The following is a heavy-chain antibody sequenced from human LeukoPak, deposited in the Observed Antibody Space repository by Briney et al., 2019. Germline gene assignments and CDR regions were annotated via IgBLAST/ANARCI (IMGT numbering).Heavy chain of an antibody. CDR3: AKVGGVIAAAGNFDY. D-gene: IGHD6-13*01. CDR2: ISGSGGQT. V-gene: IGHV3-23*01. J-gene: IGHJ4*02. Sequence: GGSLRLSCAASGFTFSSYAMSWVRQAPGKGLEWDSAISGSGGQTYYADSVMGRFTISRDNSKNTLYLQRNSLRAEDTAVHYCAKVGGVIAAAGNFDYWGQGTLVTVSS. CDR1: GFTFSSYA.